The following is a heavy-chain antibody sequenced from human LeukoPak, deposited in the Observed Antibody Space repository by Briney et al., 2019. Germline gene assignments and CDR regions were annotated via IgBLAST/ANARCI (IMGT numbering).Heavy chain of an antibody. CDR2: IYYSGST. CDR3: ARAETPRNSYGYLDY. D-gene: IGHD5-18*01. J-gene: IGHJ4*02. CDR1: GGSISSDVYY. Sequence: PSQTLSLTCTVSGGSISSDVYYWSWIRQHPGKGLEWIGYIYYSGSTYYNPSLKSRVTISIDTSKNQFSLKLSSVTAADTAVYYCARAETPRNSYGYLDYWGQGTLVTVSS. V-gene: IGHV4-31*03.